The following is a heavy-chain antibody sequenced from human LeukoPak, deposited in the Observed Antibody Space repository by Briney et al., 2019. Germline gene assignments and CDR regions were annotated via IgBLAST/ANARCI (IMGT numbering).Heavy chain of an antibody. CDR1: GFTFSTYW. J-gene: IGHJ4*02. CDR2: IKQDGSQT. Sequence: PGGSLTLSCEASGFTFSTYWMSWVRQAPGKGLEWVANIKQDGSQTYHADSVKGRFTISRDNAKNSLYQQMNSLRAEDTAVYYCAREGGEWELLRTFDYWGQGTLVTVSS. V-gene: IGHV3-7*01. CDR3: AREGGEWELLRTFDY. D-gene: IGHD1-26*01.